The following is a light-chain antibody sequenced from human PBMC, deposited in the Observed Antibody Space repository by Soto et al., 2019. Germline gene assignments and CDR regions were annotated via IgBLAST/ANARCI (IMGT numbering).Light chain of an antibody. CDR3: QQRSNWVT. V-gene: IGKV3-11*01. Sequence: EIVLTQSPATLSLSPGERATLSCRASQSISSYLAWYQQKPGQAPRLLIYDASNRATGIPARFSGSGSGTDFTLTISSLEPEEFAVYYCQQRSNWVTFGGGTKVDIK. CDR2: DAS. J-gene: IGKJ4*01. CDR1: QSISSY.